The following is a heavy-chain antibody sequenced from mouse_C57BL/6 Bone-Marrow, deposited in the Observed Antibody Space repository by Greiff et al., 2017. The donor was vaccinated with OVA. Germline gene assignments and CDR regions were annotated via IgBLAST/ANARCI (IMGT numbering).Heavy chain of an antibody. V-gene: IGHV2-2*01. CDR1: GFSLTNYG. CDR2: IWSGGSP. J-gene: IGHJ2*01. D-gene: IGHD2-5*01. CDR3: ARMAYYSNSNYFDN. Sequence: VQRVESGPGLVQPSQSLSITCTVSGFSLTNYGVHWVRQSPGKGLEWLGAIWSGGSPDYNEAFISRLSISTDNSESQVFFKMNSLQADDTAIYYCARMAYYSNSNYFDNWGQGTTLTVSS.